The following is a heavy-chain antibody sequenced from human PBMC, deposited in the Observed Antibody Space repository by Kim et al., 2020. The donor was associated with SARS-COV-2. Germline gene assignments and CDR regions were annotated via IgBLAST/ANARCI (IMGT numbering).Heavy chain of an antibody. CDR2: NT. V-gene: IGHV1-3*01. J-gene: IGHJ4*02. CDR3: ARDIYRTGFDY. Sequence: NTNYSQQFQGRVTFTRDTSANTVYMELSRLGSEDTAVYYCARDIYRTGFDYWGQGTLVAVSS. D-gene: IGHD2-8*02.